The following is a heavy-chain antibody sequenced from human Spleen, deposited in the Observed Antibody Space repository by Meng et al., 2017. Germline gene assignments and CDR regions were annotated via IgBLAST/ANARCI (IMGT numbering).Heavy chain of an antibody. D-gene: IGHD6-19*01. J-gene: IGHJ3*02. V-gene: IGHV4-39*07. CDR2: IYYSGST. Sequence: SETLSLTCTVSGGSISSSSYYWGWIRQPPGKGLEWIGSIYYSGSTYYNPSLKSRVTISVDTSKNQFSLKLSSVTAADTAVYYCARGSVGSGWWRHDAFDIWGQGTMVTVSS. CDR1: GGSISSSSYY. CDR3: ARGSVGSGWWRHDAFDI.